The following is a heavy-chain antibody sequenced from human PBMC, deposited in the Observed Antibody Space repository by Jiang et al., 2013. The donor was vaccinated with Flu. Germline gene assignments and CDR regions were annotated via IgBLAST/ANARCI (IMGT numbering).Heavy chain of an antibody. V-gene: IGHV6-1*01. CDR2: TYYRSKWYS. CDR3: ARVEFRQRLAYFDY. Sequence: SQTLSLTCAISGDSVSSNSVAWNWIRQSPSRGLEWLGRTYYRSKWYSDYAVSVQSRIAINPDTSKNQFSLQLNSVTPEDTAVYYCARVEFRQRLAYFDYWGQGTLVTVSS. CDR1: GDSVSSNSVA. J-gene: IGHJ4*02. D-gene: IGHD6-25*01.